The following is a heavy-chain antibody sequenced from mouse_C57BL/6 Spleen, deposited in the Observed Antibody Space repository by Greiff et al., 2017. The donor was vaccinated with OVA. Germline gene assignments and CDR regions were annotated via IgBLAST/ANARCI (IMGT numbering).Heavy chain of an antibody. CDR3: AKHDYYGSSHWYFDV. V-gene: IGHV2-9*01. J-gene: IGHJ1*03. CDR2: IWGGGST. Sequence: VQLQQSGPGLVAPSQSLSITCTVSGFSLTSYGLDWVRQPPGKGLEWLGVIWGGGSTNYLSALMSRLSISKDNSKSQVFLKMNSLQTDDTAMYYGAKHDYYGSSHWYFDVWGTGTTVTVSS. CDR1: GFSLTSYG. D-gene: IGHD1-1*01.